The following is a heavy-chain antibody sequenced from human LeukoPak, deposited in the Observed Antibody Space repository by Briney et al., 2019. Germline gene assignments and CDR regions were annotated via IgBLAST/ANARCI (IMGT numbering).Heavy chain of an antibody. CDR2: IYYSGST. CDR1: GGSISSGGYY. CDR3: ARGRGEYDFWSGYHYYFDY. V-gene: IGHV4-31*03. D-gene: IGHD3-3*01. J-gene: IGHJ4*02. Sequence: PSQTLSLTCTVSGGSISSGGYYWSWIRQHPGKGLEWIGYIYYSGSTYYNPSLKSRVTISVDTSKNQFSLKLSSVTAADTAVYYCARGRGEYDFWSGYHYYFDYWGQGTLVTVSS.